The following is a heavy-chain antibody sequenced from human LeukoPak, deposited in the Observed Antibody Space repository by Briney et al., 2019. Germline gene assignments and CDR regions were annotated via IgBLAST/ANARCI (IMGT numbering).Heavy chain of an antibody. CDR1: GFTFSSYG. Sequence: GGSLRLSCTASGFTFSSYGMNWVRQAPGKGLEWVSGISGSGGSTYYADSVKGRFTISRDNAKNSLYLQMNSLRAEDTAVYYCARDIGYWGQGTLVTVSS. V-gene: IGHV3-23*01. J-gene: IGHJ4*02. CDR3: ARDIGY. CDR2: ISGSGGST.